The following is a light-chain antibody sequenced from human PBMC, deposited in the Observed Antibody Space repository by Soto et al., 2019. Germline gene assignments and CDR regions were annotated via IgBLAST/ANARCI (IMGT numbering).Light chain of an antibody. V-gene: IGKV3-20*01. Sequence: EIVLTQSPGTLSLSPGERATLSCRVSQSVSSHLAWYQQKPGQAPRLLIYGASTRATSIPDRFSGSGSETDFTLTISRLEPEDFAVYYCQQYGSSPYTLGQGTKLEIK. CDR2: GAS. CDR1: QSVSSH. CDR3: QQYGSSPYT. J-gene: IGKJ2*01.